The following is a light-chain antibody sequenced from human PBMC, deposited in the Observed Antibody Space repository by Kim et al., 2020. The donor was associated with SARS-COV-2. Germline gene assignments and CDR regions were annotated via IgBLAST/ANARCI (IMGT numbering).Light chain of an antibody. J-gene: IGLJ2*01. V-gene: IGLV3-1*01. Sequence: VSPGQTASITCSGDKLGDKYACWYQQKPGQSPVLVIYQDSKRPSGIPERFSGSSSGNTATLTISGTQAMDEADYYCQAWDSSTVVFGGGTQLTVL. CDR3: QAWDSSTVV. CDR2: QDS. CDR1: KLGDKY.